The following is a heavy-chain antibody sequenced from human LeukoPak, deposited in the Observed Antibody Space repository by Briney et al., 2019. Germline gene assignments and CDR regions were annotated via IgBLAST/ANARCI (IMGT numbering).Heavy chain of an antibody. D-gene: IGHD3-3*01. CDR3: AKVKDGRITIFGVVHFDY. CDR1: GFTFSSYA. V-gene: IGHV3-23*01. J-gene: IGHJ4*02. Sequence: GGSLRLSCAASGFTFSSYAMSWVRQAPGKGLEWVSAISGSGGSTYYADSVKGRFTISRDNSKNTLYLQMNSLRAEDTAVYYCAKVKDGRITIFGVVHFDYWGQGTLVTVSS. CDR2: ISGSGGST.